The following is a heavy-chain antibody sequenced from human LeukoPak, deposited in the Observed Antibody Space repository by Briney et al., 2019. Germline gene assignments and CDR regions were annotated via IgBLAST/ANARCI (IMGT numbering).Heavy chain of an antibody. CDR3: ARLSSTSCYSCYDYGMDV. D-gene: IGHD2-2*01. CDR1: GGSFSGYY. CDR2: INHSGST. V-gene: IGHV4-34*01. J-gene: IGHJ6*02. Sequence: SETLSLTCAVYGGSFSGYYWSWIRQPPGKGLEWIGEINHSGSTNYNPSLKSRVTISVDTSKNQFSLKLSSVTAADTAVYYCARLSSTSCYSCYDYGMDVWGQGTTATVSS.